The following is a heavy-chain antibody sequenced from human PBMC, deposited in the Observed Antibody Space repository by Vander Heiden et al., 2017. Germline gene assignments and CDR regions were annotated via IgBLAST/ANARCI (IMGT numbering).Heavy chain of an antibody. D-gene: IGHD3-3*01. V-gene: IGHV4-4*07. CDR3: ARVLFLEWLYYDAFDI. CDR2: IYTSGST. J-gene: IGHJ3*02. Sequence: QVQLQESGPGLVKPSETLSLTCTVSGGSISSYSWSWIRQPPGQGLAAIVRIYTSGSTNYNPSLKSRVTMSVDTSKNQFSLKLSSVTAADTAVYYCARVLFLEWLYYDAFDIWGQGTMVTVSS. CDR1: GGSISSYS.